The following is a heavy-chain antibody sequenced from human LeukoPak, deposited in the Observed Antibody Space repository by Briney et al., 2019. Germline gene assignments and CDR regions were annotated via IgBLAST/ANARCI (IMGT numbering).Heavy chain of an antibody. D-gene: IGHD5-12*01. J-gene: IGHJ6*02. CDR2: ISWSSGSI. V-gene: IGHV3-9*01. CDR1: GFTFDDYA. CDR3: AKDMWSGYDYSSELSIPSRLYGMDV. Sequence: PGRSLRLSCAASGFTFDDYAMHWVRQAPGKGLEWVSGISWSSGSIGYADSVKGRFTISRDNAKNSLYLQMNSLRAEDTALYYCAKDMWSGYDYSSELSIPSRLYGMDVWGQGTTVTVSS.